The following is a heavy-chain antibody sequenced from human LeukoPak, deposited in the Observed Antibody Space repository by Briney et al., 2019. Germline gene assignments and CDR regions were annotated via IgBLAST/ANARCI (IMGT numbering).Heavy chain of an antibody. J-gene: IGHJ4*02. CDR2: LNPNSGGT. CDR3: ARGFSYCDY. V-gene: IGHV1-2*02. Sequence: ASVKVSCTASGYTFTDYYMHWVRQAPGQGLEWMGWLNPNSGGTNYAQTFQGRVTMTRDTSISTAYMELSSLISDDTALYYCARGFSYCDYWGQGTLVTVSS. CDR1: GYTFTDYY.